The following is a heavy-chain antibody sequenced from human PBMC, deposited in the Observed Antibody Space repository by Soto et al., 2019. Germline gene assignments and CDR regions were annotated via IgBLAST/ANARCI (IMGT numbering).Heavy chain of an antibody. J-gene: IGHJ6*02. Sequence: QVQLQESGPGLVKPSETLSLTCTVSGGSISSYYWSWIRQPPGKGLEWIGYIYYSGSTNYNPSLKSRVTISLDTSKNQFSLILSSVTAADTAVYYCARDRTTPYYYYGMDVWGQGTTVTVSS. CDR2: IYYSGST. CDR1: GGSISSYY. CDR3: ARDRTTPYYYYGMDV. V-gene: IGHV4-59*01.